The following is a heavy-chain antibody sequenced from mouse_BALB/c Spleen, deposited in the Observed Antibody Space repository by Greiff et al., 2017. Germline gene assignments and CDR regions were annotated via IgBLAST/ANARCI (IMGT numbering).Heavy chain of an antibody. J-gene: IGHJ3*01. Sequence: EVLLVESGGGLVKPGGSLKLSCAASGFTFSSYAMSWVRQTPEKRLEWVASISSGGSTYYPDSVKGRFTISRDNARNILYLQMRSLRSEDTAMYYCERYSMNTGFEYWGQGTLVTVSA. CDR3: ERYSMNTGFEY. V-gene: IGHV5-6-5*01. CDR2: ISSGGST. CDR1: GFTFSSYA. D-gene: IGHD2-10*02.